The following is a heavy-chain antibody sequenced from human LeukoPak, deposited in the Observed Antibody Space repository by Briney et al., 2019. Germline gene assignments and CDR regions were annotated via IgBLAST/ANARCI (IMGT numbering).Heavy chain of an antibody. J-gene: IGHJ4*02. CDR2: ISSSSSTI. D-gene: IGHD3-22*01. CDR1: GFTFSSYS. Sequence: GGSLRLSCAASGFTFSSYSMNWVRQAPGKGLEWVSYISSSSSTIYYADSVKGRFTISRDNAKNSLYLQMNSQRAEDTAVYYCARPLCDSSGCGVEGGYWDQGTLVTVSS. V-gene: IGHV3-48*01. CDR3: ARPLCDSSGCGVEGGY.